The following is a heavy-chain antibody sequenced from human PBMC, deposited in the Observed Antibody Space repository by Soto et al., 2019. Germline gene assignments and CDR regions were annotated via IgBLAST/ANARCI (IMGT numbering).Heavy chain of an antibody. J-gene: IGHJ4*02. Sequence: EVQLVQYGGGWVQPGRSLRLSCGASGFTFDDYGMHWVRQAPGKGLEWVSSISWNSGRIGYADSVKGRFTISRDNVKNPLYLQMNSLRAEDTALYYCARSGEFSASDYFGFWGQGTLVTVSS. V-gene: IGHV3-9*01. CDR2: ISWNSGRI. CDR3: ARSGEFSASDYFGF. CDR1: GFTFDDYG. D-gene: IGHD3-10*01.